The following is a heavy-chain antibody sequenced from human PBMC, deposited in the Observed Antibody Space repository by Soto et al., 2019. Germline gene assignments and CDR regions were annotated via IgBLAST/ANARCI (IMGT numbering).Heavy chain of an antibody. CDR1: GYTFTSYA. D-gene: IGHD6-13*01. V-gene: IGHV1-3*01. J-gene: IGHJ4*02. Sequence: ASVKVSCKASGYTFTSYAMHWVRQAPGQRLEWMGWISAGNGNTKYSQKFQGRVTITRDTSASTAYMELSSLRSEDTAVYYCARYGAAAAHFDYWGQGTLVTVSS. CDR3: ARYGAAAAHFDY. CDR2: ISAGNGNT.